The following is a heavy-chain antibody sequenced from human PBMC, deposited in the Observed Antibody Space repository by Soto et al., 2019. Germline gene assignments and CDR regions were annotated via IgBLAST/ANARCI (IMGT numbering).Heavy chain of an antibody. CDR2: ISWNSNTI. V-gene: IGHV3-9*01. CDR3: AKDTGPN. CDR1: GFTFDNYA. J-gene: IGHJ4*02. Sequence: SLSLSCVASGFTFDNYAMHWVRQAPGKGLEWVSGISWNSNTIAYADSVKGRFTISRDNAKNSLYLQMNSLRAEDTAFYYCAKDTGPNWGQGTLVTVSS.